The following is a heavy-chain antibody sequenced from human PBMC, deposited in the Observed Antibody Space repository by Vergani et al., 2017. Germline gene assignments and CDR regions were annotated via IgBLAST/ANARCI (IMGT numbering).Heavy chain of an antibody. D-gene: IGHD3-10*01. CDR1: GYTFTGYY. CDR2: INPNSGGT. CDR3: ARGSKIMVRGVISRGLDY. Sequence: QVQLVQSGAEVKKPGASVKVSCKASGYTFTGYYMHWVRQAPGQGLEWMGWINPNSGGTNYAQKFQGRVTMTRDTSISTAYMELSRLRSDDTALYYCARGSKIMVRGVISRGLDYWGQGTLVTVSS. J-gene: IGHJ4*02. V-gene: IGHV1-2*02.